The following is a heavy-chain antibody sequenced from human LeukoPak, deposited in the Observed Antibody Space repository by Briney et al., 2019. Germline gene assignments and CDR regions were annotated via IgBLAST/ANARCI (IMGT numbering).Heavy chain of an antibody. CDR3: SRAMRVGATTPDY. CDR2: VYYSGST. J-gene: IGHJ4*02. CDR1: GGSISSYY. V-gene: IGHV4-59*01. Sequence: PSETLSLTCTVSGGSISSYYWSCIRQPPGQGLEWIGYVYYSGSTNYNPSLKSRVTISVDTSKNQFALKLSSVTAADTAVYYCSRAMRVGATTPDYWGQGTLVTVSS. D-gene: IGHD1-26*01.